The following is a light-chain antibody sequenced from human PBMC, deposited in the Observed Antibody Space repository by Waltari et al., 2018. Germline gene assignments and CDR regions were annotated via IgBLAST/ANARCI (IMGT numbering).Light chain of an antibody. J-gene: IGLJ1*01. CDR1: SNDVGGYGY. Sequence: QSALTQPASVSGSPGQSVSISCTGTSNDVGGYGYVSWYQQFPGKAPKLMIYEVSYRPSGVSSRFSGSKSGTTASLTISGLQAEDEAVYYCSSHTSTVPHVFGTGTKVTVV. CDR2: EVS. V-gene: IGLV2-14*01. CDR3: SSHTSTVPHV.